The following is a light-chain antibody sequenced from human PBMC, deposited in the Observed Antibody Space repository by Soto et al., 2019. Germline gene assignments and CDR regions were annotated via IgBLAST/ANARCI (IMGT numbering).Light chain of an antibody. Sequence: DIQMTQSPSTLSASVGDRVTVTCRASQSISNWLAWYQQKPGKAPKLLIYDASNLETGVPSRFSGSGSGTDFTFTISSLQPEDIATYYCQQYDNLPRTFGGGTKVDIK. CDR3: QQYDNLPRT. CDR2: DAS. J-gene: IGKJ4*01. V-gene: IGKV1-33*01. CDR1: QSISNW.